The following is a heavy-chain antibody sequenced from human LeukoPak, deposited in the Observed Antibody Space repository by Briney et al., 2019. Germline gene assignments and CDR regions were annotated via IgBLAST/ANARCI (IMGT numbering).Heavy chain of an antibody. CDR1: GFSVSDNS. CDR2: IYSGTT. J-gene: IGHJ6*03. CDR3: ARDGLMVYAYYYYYYYMDV. Sequence: PGGSLRLSCTVSGFSVSDNSMSWVRQAPGKGLEWVSFIYSGTTHYSDSVKGRFTISRDNSKNTLYLQMNSLRAEDTAVYYCARDGLMVYAYYYYYYYMDVWGKGTTVTVSS. D-gene: IGHD2-8*01. V-gene: IGHV3-53*01.